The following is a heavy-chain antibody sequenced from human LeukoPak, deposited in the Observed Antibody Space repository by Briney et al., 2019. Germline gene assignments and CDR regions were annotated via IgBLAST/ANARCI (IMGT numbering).Heavy chain of an antibody. CDR3: AKKLSGSGWIFDY. V-gene: IGHV3-23*01. J-gene: IGHJ4*02. CDR2: ISGSGVTT. CDR1: GFTFSNYA. Sequence: GGSLTLSCAASGFTFSNYAMSWVRQAPGKGLEWVSSISGSGVTTSYADSVQGRFTISRDNSKNTLYLQMTSLSAEDTALYYCAKKLSGSGWIFDYWGQGTLVTVSS. D-gene: IGHD6-19*01.